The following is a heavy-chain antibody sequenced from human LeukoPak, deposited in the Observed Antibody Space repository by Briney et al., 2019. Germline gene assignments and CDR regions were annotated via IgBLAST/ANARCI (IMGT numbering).Heavy chain of an antibody. Sequence: GGSLRLSCAASGFTFSYAWMSWVRQAPGKGLEWVSGISGRDGGTYYADSVKGRFTISRDNSKNTLYLQMNSLRAEATAIYYCAKAGSIRFDYWGQGTLVTVSS. CDR3: AKAGSIRFDY. V-gene: IGHV3-23*01. CDR1: GFTFSYAW. CDR2: ISGRDGGT. D-gene: IGHD1-26*01. J-gene: IGHJ4*02.